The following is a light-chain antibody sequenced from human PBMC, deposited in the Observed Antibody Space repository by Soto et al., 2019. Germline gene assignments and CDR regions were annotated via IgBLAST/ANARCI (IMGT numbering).Light chain of an antibody. J-gene: IGKJ5*01. CDR3: PQSYSTTIT. CDR1: QSISSY. V-gene: IGKV1-39*01. CDR2: AAS. Sequence: DIQMTQSPSSLSASVGDRVTIGCLASQSISSYLNWYEQKQGKAPKLXIYAASSLQSGVPSRFSGSGSGTDCTRPISSLQPEDFATDYCPQSYSTTITFGQGTRLEIK.